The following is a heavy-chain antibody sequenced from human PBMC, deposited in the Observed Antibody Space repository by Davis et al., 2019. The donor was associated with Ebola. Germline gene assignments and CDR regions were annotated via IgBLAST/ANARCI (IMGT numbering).Heavy chain of an antibody. CDR3: ARDRTLEFFFGDYYGMDV. V-gene: IGHV3-21*01. Sequence: GGSLRLSCAASGFTFSTYSMSWVRQAPGKGLEWVSSISSDSDYIYYADSAKGRVTISRDNAKNSQYLQVNSLRAEETAVYYCARDRTLEFFFGDYYGMDVWGQGTTVTVSS. J-gene: IGHJ6*02. CDR1: GFTFSTYS. CDR2: ISSDSDYI. D-gene: IGHD3-16*01.